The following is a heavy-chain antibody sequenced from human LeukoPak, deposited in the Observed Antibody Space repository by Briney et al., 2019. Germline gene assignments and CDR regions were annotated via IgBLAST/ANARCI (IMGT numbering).Heavy chain of an antibody. CDR3: AHRRGQGSGTYVTFDI. Sequence: SGPTLVKPTQTLTLTCTFSGFSLTTSRVGVGWIRQPPGKALEWLALIYWNDDKYYSPSLKSRLTITKDTSKNQVVLTMTDVDPVDTGTYYCAHRRGQGSGTYVTFDIWGQGTMATVSS. CDR1: GFSLTTSRVG. J-gene: IGHJ3*02. V-gene: IGHV2-5*01. D-gene: IGHD3-10*01. CDR2: IYWNDDK.